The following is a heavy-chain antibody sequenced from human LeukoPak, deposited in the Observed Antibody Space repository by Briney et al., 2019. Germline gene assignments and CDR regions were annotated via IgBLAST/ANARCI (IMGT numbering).Heavy chain of an antibody. CDR3: ARAGGIAAANDAFDI. D-gene: IGHD6-13*01. J-gene: IGHJ3*02. V-gene: IGHV4-59*01. Sequence: SETLSLTCTVSGGSISSYYWSWIRQPPGKGLEWIGYIYYSGSTNYNPSLKSQVTISVDTSKNQFSLKLSSVTAADTAVYYCARAGGIAAANDAFDIWGQGTMVTVSS. CDR1: GGSISSYY. CDR2: IYYSGST.